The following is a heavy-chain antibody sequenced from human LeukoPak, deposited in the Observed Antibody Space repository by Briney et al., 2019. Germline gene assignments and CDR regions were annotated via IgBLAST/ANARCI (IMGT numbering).Heavy chain of an antibody. CDR2: ISGSGGST. Sequence: GGSLRLSCAASGFTFSSYAMSWVRQAPGKGLEWVSAISGSGGSTYYADSVKGRFTISRDNSKNTLYLQMNCLRAEDTAVYYCAKDRRGSQIQLWPHWGQGTLVTVSS. D-gene: IGHD5-18*01. CDR1: GFTFSSYA. J-gene: IGHJ4*02. CDR3: AKDRRGSQIQLWPH. V-gene: IGHV3-23*01.